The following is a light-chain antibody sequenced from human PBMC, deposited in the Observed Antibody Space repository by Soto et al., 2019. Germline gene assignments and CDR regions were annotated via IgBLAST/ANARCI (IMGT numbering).Light chain of an antibody. CDR2: EVS. CDR1: SSDVGSYNY. Sequence: QSVLTQPASVSGSPGQSITISCTGTSSDVGSYNYVSWYQQHPGKAHKLMIYEVSDRPSGISSRFSGSKSCNTASLTISGLQTEDDSDYYCSAYTSSSTLFGTGTKLTVL. CDR3: SAYTSSSTL. V-gene: IGLV2-14*01. J-gene: IGLJ1*01.